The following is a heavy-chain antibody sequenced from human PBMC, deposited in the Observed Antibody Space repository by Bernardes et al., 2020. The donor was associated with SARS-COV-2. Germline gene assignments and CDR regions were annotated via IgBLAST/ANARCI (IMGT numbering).Heavy chain of an antibody. Sequence: GGSLRLSCTASGFTFGDYAMSWFRQAPGKGLEWVGFIRSKAYGGTTEYAASVKGRFTISRDDSKSIAYLQMNSLKTEDTAVYYCTSTAYYYGSGSYSDDYWGQGTLVTVSS. CDR1: GFTFGDYA. J-gene: IGHJ4*02. V-gene: IGHV3-49*03. CDR2: IRSKAYGGTT. CDR3: TSTAYYYGSGSYSDDY. D-gene: IGHD3-10*01.